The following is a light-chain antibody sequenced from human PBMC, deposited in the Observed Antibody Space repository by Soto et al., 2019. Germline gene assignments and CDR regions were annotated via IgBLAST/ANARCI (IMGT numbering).Light chain of an antibody. CDR2: GAS. J-gene: IGKJ1*01. Sequence: VMTQSPATLSLSPGERVTLSCRASQSVGGDVAWYQQKPGQAPRLLIFGASTRATAVPARFSGSGSGTDFTLTISRLEPEDFAVYYCQQYGRSPRTFGQGTKVDIK. CDR1: QSVGGD. CDR3: QQYGRSPRT. V-gene: IGKV3-20*01.